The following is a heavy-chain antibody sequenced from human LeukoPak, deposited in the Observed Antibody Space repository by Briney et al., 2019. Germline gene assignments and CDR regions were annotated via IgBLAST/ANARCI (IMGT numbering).Heavy chain of an antibody. D-gene: IGHD3-3*01. CDR1: GYTFTSYD. CDR2: MNPNSGNT. J-gene: IGHJ6*02. V-gene: IGHV1-8*01. CDR3: ARGRTVLRFLEWSDYYGMDV. Sequence: ASVKVSCTASGYTFTSYDINWVRQATGQGLEWMGWMNPNSGNTGYAQKFQGRVTMTRNTSISTAYMELSSLRSEDTAVYYCARGRTVLRFLEWSDYYGMDVWGQGTTFTVSS.